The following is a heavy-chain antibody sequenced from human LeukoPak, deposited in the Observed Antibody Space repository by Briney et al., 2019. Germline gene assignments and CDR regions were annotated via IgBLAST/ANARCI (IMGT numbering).Heavy chain of an antibody. J-gene: IGHJ4*02. CDR3: ARGDYGSGWFVEY. V-gene: IGHV4-34*01. CDR2: IYHTGST. Sequence: PSETLSLTCAVYGGSFSGYYWTWIRQPPGKGLEWIGEIYHTGSTNFNPSLKSRVTIPMDTSKNQFSLTLRSVTAADTAVYYCARGDYGSGWFVEYWGQGTLVSASS. D-gene: IGHD6-19*01. CDR1: GGSFSGYY.